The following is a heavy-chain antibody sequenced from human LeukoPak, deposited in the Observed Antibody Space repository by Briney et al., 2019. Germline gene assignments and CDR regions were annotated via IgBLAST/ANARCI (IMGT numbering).Heavy chain of an antibody. J-gene: IGHJ4*02. CDR2: ISAYNGNT. CDR1: GYTFTSYG. V-gene: IGHV1-18*04. D-gene: IGHD5-12*01. Sequence: ASVKVSCKASGYTFTSYGISWVRQAPGQGLEWMGWISAYNGNTNYAQKLQGRVTMTTDTSTSTAYMELRSLRSDDTAVYYCARGGRKKVATILFDYWGQGTLVTVSS. CDR3: ARGGRKKVATILFDY.